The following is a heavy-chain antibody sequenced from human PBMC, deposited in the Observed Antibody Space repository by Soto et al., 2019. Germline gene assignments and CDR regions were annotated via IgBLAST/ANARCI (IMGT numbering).Heavy chain of an antibody. CDR1: GDSVSSNSAG. CDR3: ARGEQYSGRIFDY. J-gene: IGHJ4*01. Sequence: SQTLSLTCAITGDSVSSNSAGWSWVRQSPSRGLEWLGRKYYRSKWYYEYAVSVRGRITINPDTSKNQYSLQLNSVTPEDTAVYFCARGEQYSGRIFDYWGQGTLVTVS. D-gene: IGHD1-26*01. CDR2: KYYRSKWYY. V-gene: IGHV6-1*01.